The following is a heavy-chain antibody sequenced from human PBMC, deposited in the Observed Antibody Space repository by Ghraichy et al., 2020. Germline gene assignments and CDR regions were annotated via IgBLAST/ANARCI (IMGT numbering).Heavy chain of an antibody. D-gene: IGHD6-19*01. J-gene: IGHJ4*02. V-gene: IGHV3-21*01. CDR3: ARDRAVAGTLDY. CDR2: ISSSSSYI. Sequence: GESLNISCAASGFTFSSYSMNWVRQAPGKGLEWVSSISSSSSYIYYADSVKGRFTISRDNAKNSLYLQMNSLRAEDTAVYYCARDRAVAGTLDYWGQGTLVTVSS. CDR1: GFTFSSYS.